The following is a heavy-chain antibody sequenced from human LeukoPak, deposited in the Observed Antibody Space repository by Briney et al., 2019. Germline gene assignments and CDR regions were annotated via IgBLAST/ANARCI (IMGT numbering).Heavy chain of an antibody. CDR1: GYSFTSYW. J-gene: IGHJ6*03. D-gene: IGHD5-18*01. CDR2: IYPGDSDT. Sequence: GESLKISCKGSGYSFTSYWIGWVRQMPGKGLEWMGIIYPGDSDTRYSPSFQGQVTISADKSISTAYLQWSSLKASDAAMYYCARQGSGYSPTYYYYMDVWGKGTTVTVSS. CDR3: ARQGSGYSPTYYYYMDV. V-gene: IGHV5-51*01.